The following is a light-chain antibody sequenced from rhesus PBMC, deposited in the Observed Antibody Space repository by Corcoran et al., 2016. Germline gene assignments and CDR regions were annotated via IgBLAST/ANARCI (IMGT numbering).Light chain of an antibody. CDR1: QSISSW. V-gene: IGKV1-22*01. CDR3: LQYSSSPFT. J-gene: IGKJ3*01. Sequence: DIQMTQSPSSLSASVGDTVTITCRARQSISSWLAWYQQKPGKAPKLRIYKASSLQSGVPSRFSGSGSGTDFTRTISSLQPEEFATYYCLQYSSSPFTFGPGTKLDIK. CDR2: KAS.